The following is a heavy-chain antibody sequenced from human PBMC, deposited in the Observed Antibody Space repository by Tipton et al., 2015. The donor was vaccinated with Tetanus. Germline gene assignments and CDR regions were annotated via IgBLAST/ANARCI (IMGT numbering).Heavy chain of an antibody. CDR1: GYNFRNNG. J-gene: IGHJ4*02. D-gene: IGHD6-25*01. Sequence: SLRLSCVASGYNFRNNGMHWVRQAPGKGLEWVAVISNDASHIYYADSVRGRFTMSRENAKNSLYLQMNSLRAEDTAVYYCASGSALDYWGQGTLVAVSS. CDR3: ASGSALDY. CDR2: ISNDASHI. V-gene: IGHV3-30*03.